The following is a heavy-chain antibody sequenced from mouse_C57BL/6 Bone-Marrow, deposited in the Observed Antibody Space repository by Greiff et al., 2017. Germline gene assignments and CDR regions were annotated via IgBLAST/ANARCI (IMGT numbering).Heavy chain of an antibody. V-gene: IGHV1-81*01. CDR2: LFPRSGNT. Sequence: QVQLQQSGAELARPGASVKLSCKASGYTFTSYGISWVKQRTGQALVGIVELFPRSGNTYYNEKFKGKATLTADKSSSRAYMWLRSLTSEDSAVYFCARSFITTVVAPYYAMDYWGQGTSVTVSS. D-gene: IGHD1-1*01. CDR3: ARSFITTVVAPYYAMDY. CDR1: GYTFTSYG. J-gene: IGHJ4*01.